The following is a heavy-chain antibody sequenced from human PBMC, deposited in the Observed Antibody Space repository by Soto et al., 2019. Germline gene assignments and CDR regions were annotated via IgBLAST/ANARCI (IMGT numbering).Heavy chain of an antibody. CDR2: ISSLNTYI. V-gene: IGHV3-21*01. J-gene: IGHJ4*02. Sequence: PRGSLRLACAASGFTFSDKSMNWVRQAPGKGLEWVSSISSLNTYIYYADSVRGRFTISRDNAKNSLYLQMDSLRAEDTAVYYCARGGFTMVRGVQPEAFHFSGQAPLVTLSS. D-gene: IGHD3-10*01. CDR1: GFTFSDKS. CDR3: ARGGFTMVRGVQPEAFHF.